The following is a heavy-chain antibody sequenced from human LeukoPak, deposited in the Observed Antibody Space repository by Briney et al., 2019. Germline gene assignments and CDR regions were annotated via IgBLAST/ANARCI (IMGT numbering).Heavy chain of an antibody. CDR1: GFTFDLSA. CDR2: IGSTET. Sequence: GGSLRLSCAASGFTFDLSAMSWVRQAPGKGLEWVSSIGSTETYYADSVRGRFTVSRDNSQNTLYLQMNSLRADDTAMYYCAKDAIPMNSDWDYFGKWGQGTQVTVSS. CDR3: AKDAIPMNSDWDYFGK. J-gene: IGHJ4*02. D-gene: IGHD3-9*01. V-gene: IGHV3-23*01.